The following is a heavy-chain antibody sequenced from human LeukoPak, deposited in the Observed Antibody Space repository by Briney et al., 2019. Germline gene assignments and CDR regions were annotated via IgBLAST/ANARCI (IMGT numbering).Heavy chain of an antibody. CDR1: GFTFSSYS. Sequence: GGSLRLSCAASGFTFSSYSMNWVRQAPGKGLEWVSSISSSSSYIYYADSVKGRFTISRDNAKNSLYLQMNSLRAEDTAVYYCARGLNQQRDAFDIWGQGTMVTVSS. CDR3: ARGLNQQRDAFDI. D-gene: IGHD6-13*01. J-gene: IGHJ3*02. V-gene: IGHV3-21*01. CDR2: ISSSSSYI.